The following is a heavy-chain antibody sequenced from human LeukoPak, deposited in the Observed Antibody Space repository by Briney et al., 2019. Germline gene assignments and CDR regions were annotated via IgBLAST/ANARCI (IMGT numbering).Heavy chain of an antibody. CDR1: GGSISSSSYY. D-gene: IGHD6-19*01. V-gene: IGHV4-39*01. Sequence: SETLSLTCTVSGGSISSSSYYWGWIRQPPGKGLEWIGSIYYSGSAYYNPSLKSRVTISVDTPKNQFSLKLSSVTAADTAVYYCARHAPKEGQWLVVAAVGYFDYWGQGTLVTVSS. J-gene: IGHJ4*02. CDR2: IYYSGSA. CDR3: ARHAPKEGQWLVVAAVGYFDY.